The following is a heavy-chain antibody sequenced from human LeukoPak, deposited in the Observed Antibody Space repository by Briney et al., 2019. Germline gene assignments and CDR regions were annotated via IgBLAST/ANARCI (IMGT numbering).Heavy chain of an antibody. D-gene: IGHD1-26*01. V-gene: IGHV3-23*01. CDR2: ISGSGGST. CDR1: GFTFSSYG. Sequence: GGSLRLSCAASGFTFSSYGMSWVRQAPGKGLEWVSAISGSGGSTYYADSVKGRFTISGDNAKNTLYLQMNRLRAEDTAVYYCARSGRGGAFDIWGQGTMVTVSS. CDR3: ARSGRGGAFDI. J-gene: IGHJ3*02.